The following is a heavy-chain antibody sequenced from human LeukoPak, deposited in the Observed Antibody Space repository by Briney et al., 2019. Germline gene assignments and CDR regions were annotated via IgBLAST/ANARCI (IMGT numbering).Heavy chain of an antibody. CDR1: GGSFSGYY. V-gene: IGHV4-34*01. CDR3: ARGQLERITVAGPLDV. D-gene: IGHD6-19*01. J-gene: IGHJ6*03. CDR2: INHSGST. Sequence: SETLSLTCAVYGGSFSGYYWSWIRQPPGKRLEWIAEINHSGSTNYNPSLKSRVTISVDTSKHQFSLKLTSVTAADTAVYYCARGQLERITVAGPLDVWGKGTTVTVSS.